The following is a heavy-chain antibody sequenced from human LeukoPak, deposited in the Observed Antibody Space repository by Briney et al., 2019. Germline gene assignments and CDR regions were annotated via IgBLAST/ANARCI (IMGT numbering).Heavy chain of an antibody. CDR2: INHSGST. CDR1: GGSFSGYY. D-gene: IGHD3-22*01. CDR3: ARLTYYYDSSGFDY. Sequence: SETLSLTCAVYGGSFSGYYWSWIRQPPGKGLEWIGEINHSGSTNYNPSLKSRVTISVDTSKNQSSLNLSSVTAADTAVYYCARLTYYYDSSGFDYWGQGNLVTVSS. V-gene: IGHV4-34*01. J-gene: IGHJ4*02.